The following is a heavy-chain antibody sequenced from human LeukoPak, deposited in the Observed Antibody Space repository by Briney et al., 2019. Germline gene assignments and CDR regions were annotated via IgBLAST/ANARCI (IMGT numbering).Heavy chain of an antibody. CDR3: ARDKSYDFWAGYHALDY. CDR2: ISYDGSNK. J-gene: IGHJ4*02. Sequence: PGGSLRLSCAASGFTFSSYAMSWVRQAPGKGLEWVAVISYDGSNKYYADSVKGRFTISRDNSKNTLYLQMNSLGAEDTAVYYCARDKSYDFWAGYHALDYWGQGTLVTVSS. CDR1: GFTFSSYA. D-gene: IGHD3-3*01. V-gene: IGHV3-30-3*01.